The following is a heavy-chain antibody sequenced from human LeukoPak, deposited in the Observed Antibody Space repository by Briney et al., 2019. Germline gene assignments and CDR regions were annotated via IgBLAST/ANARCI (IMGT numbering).Heavy chain of an antibody. D-gene: IGHD3-10*01. Sequence: GSLRLSCAASGFIFSTDWVNWVRQAPGKGLEWVAKIKQDGSEKYVDSVKGRFTISRDNANNSIYLQMNSLRADDTAVYYCAILRDYWGQGILVTVSS. CDR3: AILRDY. CDR2: IKQDGSEK. V-gene: IGHV3-7*05. J-gene: IGHJ4*02. CDR1: GFIFSTDW.